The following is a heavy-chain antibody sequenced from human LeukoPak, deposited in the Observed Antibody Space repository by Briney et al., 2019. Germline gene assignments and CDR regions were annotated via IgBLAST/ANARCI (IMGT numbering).Heavy chain of an antibody. Sequence: GGSLRLSCAASGFTFTTYWMYWVRQAPGKGLVWVSHINSDGSITSYADSVKGRFTISRDNAKNTLYLQMNSLRAEDTAVYYCARDAVDTANAVWGQGTTVTVSS. D-gene: IGHD5-18*01. J-gene: IGHJ6*02. CDR3: ARDAVDTANAV. CDR1: GFTFTTYW. V-gene: IGHV3-74*01. CDR2: INSDGSIT.